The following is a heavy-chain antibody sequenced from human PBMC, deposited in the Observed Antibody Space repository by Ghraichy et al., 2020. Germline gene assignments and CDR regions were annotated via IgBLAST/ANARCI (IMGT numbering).Heavy chain of an antibody. CDR3: AKDSTDCSSTSCYDYYYYYYMDV. CDR1: GFTFSSYA. Sequence: GGSLRLSCAASGFTFSSYAMSWVRQAPGKGLEWVSAISGSGGSTYYADSVKGRFTISRDNSKNTLYLQMNSLRAEDTAVYYCAKDSTDCSSTSCYDYYYYYYMDVWGKGTTVTVSS. V-gene: IGHV3-23*01. D-gene: IGHD2-2*01. CDR2: ISGSGGST. J-gene: IGHJ6*03.